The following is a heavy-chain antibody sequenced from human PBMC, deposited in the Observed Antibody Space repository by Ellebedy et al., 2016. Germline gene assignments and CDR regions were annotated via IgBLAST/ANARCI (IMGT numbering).Heavy chain of an antibody. CDR1: GFTFITYW. V-gene: IGHV3-7*01. CDR2: IKQGGSEQ. D-gene: IGHD2-8*02. CDR3: ARMSVWSGFDI. Sequence: GESLKISCAASGFTFITYWMTWVRQAPGKGLEWVANIKQGGSEQYYVDSVKGRFIISRDNAKNSLYLQMNSLRAEDTAVYYCARMSVWSGFDIWGQGTMVTVSS. J-gene: IGHJ3*02.